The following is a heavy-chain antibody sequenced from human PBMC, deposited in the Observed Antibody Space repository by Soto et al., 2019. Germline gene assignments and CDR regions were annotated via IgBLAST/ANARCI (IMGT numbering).Heavy chain of an antibody. V-gene: IGHV3-33*01. CDR1: GFTFSSYG. J-gene: IGHJ4*02. Sequence: QVQLVQSGGGVVQPGTSLRLSCAASGFTFSSYGMHWVRQAPGKGPEWVAVIWYDGRTKYYADSVRGRFYISRDNAKNTLYFQMSTLRIEDTAVYHCGRWGNWKAPDHWGQGTRVTVSS. CDR2: IWYDGRTK. D-gene: IGHD1-1*01. CDR3: GRWGNWKAPDH.